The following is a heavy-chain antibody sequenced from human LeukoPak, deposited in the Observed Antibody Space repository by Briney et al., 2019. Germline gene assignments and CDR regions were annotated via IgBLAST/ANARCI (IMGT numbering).Heavy chain of an antibody. CDR3: AREDSGSYYRPKRGYFDY. D-gene: IGHD1-26*01. CDR1: GYTFTGYY. V-gene: IGHV1-2*02. CDR2: INPNSGGT. J-gene: IGHJ4*02. Sequence: ASVKVSCKASGYTFTGYYMHWVRQAPGQGLEWMGWINPNSGGTNYAQKFQGRVTMTRDTSISTAYMELSRLRPDDTAVYYCAREDSGSYYRPKRGYFDYWGQGTLVTVSS.